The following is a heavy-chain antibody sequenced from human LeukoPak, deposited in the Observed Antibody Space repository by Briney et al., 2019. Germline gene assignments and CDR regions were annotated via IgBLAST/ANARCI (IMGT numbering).Heavy chain of an antibody. D-gene: IGHD5-12*01. CDR3: AREWMPLGNAFDI. Sequence: GGSLRLSCAASGLIFRNYWMNWVRQAPGKGLEWVASIKQDGSEKYYVDSPKGRFTISRDSAKKSVYLQMNSLRVEDTAVYYCAREWMPLGNAFDIWGRGIVVTVSS. J-gene: IGHJ3*02. CDR2: IKQDGSEK. CDR1: GLIFRNYW. V-gene: IGHV3-7*01.